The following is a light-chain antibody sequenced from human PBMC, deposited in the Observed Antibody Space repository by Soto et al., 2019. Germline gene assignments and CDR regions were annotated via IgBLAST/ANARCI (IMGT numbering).Light chain of an antibody. J-gene: IGKJ5*01. V-gene: IGKV1-5*03. CDR3: QQYQNYST. CDR2: KAS. CDR1: QTISSW. Sequence: DFHMTHSPSTLSVSVGDRVTITCRASQTISSWLAWYQQKPGKAPKLLIYKASTLQSGVPSRLSGSGSGTEFTLTISSMKPDDFATYFCQQYQNYSTFGQGTRLEIK.